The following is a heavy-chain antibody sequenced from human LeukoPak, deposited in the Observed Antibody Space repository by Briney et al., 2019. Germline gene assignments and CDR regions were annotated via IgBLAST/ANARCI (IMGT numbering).Heavy chain of an antibody. J-gene: IGHJ4*02. D-gene: IGHD3-22*01. CDR1: GYTFTGYY. CDR3: ARDGTDDSSGYYYGIQYYFDY. Sequence: GASVKASCKASGYTFTGYYMHWVRQAPGQGLEWMGWINPNSGGTNYAQKFQGRVTMTRDTSISTAYMELSRLRSDDTAVYYCARDGTDDSSGYYYGIQYYFDYWGQGTLVTVSS. CDR2: INPNSGGT. V-gene: IGHV1-2*02.